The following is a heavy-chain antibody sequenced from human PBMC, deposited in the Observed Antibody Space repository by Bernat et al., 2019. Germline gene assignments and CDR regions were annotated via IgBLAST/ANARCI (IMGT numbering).Heavy chain of an antibody. D-gene: IGHD2-15*01. J-gene: IGHJ3*02. CDR3: ARGSHGGDCSGGSCPFFDI. V-gene: IGHV1-8*01. Sequence: QLQLVQSGAEVKKPGASVKVSCKASGYTFPSYDVNWVRQAPGQGLEWMAWVYPNSVYTGSAQKFRDRVTMITSTCRSTAYMVLSSLGSKDTAVYFCARGSHGGDCSGGSCPFFDIWGQGTMVTVSS. CDR1: GYTFPSYD. CDR2: VYPNSVYT.